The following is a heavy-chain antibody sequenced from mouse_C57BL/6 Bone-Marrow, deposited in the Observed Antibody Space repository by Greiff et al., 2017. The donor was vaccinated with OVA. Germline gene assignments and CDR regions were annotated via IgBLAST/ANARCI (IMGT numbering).Heavy chain of an antibody. CDR1: GFTFSSYG. Sequence: EVKLVESGGDLVKPGGSLKLSCAASGFTFSSYGMYWVRQTPDKRLEWVATISSGGGYTYYPDSVKGRFTISRDNAKNTLYLHMSSLKSEDTAMYYCASYYLFAYWGQGTLVTVSA. J-gene: IGHJ3*01. V-gene: IGHV5-6*02. CDR3: ASYYLFAY. D-gene: IGHD1-1*01. CDR2: ISSGGGYT.